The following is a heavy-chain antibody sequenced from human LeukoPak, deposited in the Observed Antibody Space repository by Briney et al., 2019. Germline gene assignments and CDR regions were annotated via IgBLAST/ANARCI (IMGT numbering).Heavy chain of an antibody. CDR2: IIPIFGTA. Sequence: SVKVSCKASGGTFSSYAISWVRQAPGQGLEWMGGIIPIFGTANYAQKFQGRVTITADESTSTAYMELSSPRSEDTAVYYCARDRPGGSGYDLDYWGQGTPVTVSS. V-gene: IGHV1-69*13. D-gene: IGHD5-12*01. J-gene: IGHJ4*02. CDR3: ARDRPGGSGYDLDY. CDR1: GGTFSSYA.